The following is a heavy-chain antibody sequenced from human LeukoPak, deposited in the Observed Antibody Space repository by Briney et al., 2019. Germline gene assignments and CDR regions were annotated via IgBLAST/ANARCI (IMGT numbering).Heavy chain of an antibody. Sequence: GGSLRLSCAASGFTFSNCWMSWVRQAPGKGLEWVANIKQDGSEKYYVNSVKGRFTISRDNAKNSLYLQMNSLRAEDTAIYYCAREDDWNYEDYWGQGTLVTVSS. CDR1: GFTFSNCW. J-gene: IGHJ4*02. D-gene: IGHD1-7*01. V-gene: IGHV3-7*01. CDR3: AREDDWNYEDY. CDR2: IKQDGSEK.